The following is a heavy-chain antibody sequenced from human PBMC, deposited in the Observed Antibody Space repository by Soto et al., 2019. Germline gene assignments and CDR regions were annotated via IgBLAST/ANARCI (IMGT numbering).Heavy chain of an antibody. Sequence: PSETLSLTCAVSSGSISSSNWWSWVRQPPGKGLEWIGEIYHSGSTNYNPSLKSRVTISVDKSKNQFSLKLSSVTAADTALYYCARAPYGDYLFAFDIWGQGTMVTVSS. CDR2: IYHSGST. V-gene: IGHV4-4*02. CDR1: SGSISSSNW. J-gene: IGHJ3*02. D-gene: IGHD4-17*01. CDR3: ARAPYGDYLFAFDI.